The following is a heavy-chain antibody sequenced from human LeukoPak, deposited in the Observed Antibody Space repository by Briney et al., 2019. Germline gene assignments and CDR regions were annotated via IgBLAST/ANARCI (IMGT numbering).Heavy chain of an antibody. V-gene: IGHV3-7*03. CDR2: IKQDGSEK. CDR1: GFTFRSYW. Sequence: GGSLRLSCAASGFTFRSYWMTWVRQAPGKGLEWVANIKQDGSEKYYVDSVKGRFTISRDNAKNSLYLQMNSLRVEDTAVYYCALARSLDYWGQGILVTVSS. J-gene: IGHJ4*02. CDR3: ALARSLDY.